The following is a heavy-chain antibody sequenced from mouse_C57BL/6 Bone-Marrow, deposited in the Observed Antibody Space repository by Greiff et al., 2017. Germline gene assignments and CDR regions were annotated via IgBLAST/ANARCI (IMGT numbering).Heavy chain of an antibody. CDR2: IWSGGST. Sequence: QVQLQQSGPGLVQPSQSLSITCTVSGFSLTSYGVHWVRQSPGKGLEWLGVIWSGGSTDYNAAFISRLSISKDNSKSQVFFKMNSLQADDTAIYYCARNSPLFITTVVATLYYAMDYWGQGTSVTVSS. CDR3: ARNSPLFITTVVATLYYAMDY. D-gene: IGHD1-1*01. CDR1: GFSLTSYG. V-gene: IGHV2-2*01. J-gene: IGHJ4*01.